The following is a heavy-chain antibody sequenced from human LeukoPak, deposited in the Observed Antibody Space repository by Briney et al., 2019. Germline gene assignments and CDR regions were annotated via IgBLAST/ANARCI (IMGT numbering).Heavy chain of an antibody. D-gene: IGHD2-8*01. J-gene: IGHJ5*02. CDR2: FYYSGST. CDR1: GDSISTHRYY. V-gene: IGHV4-39*01. CDR3: ARFNGVGSRFDP. Sequence: PSETLSLTCTVSGDSISTHRYYWGWLRQPPRKGLEWIGSFYYSGSTYYHPSLKNRVAISMDTSKNQFFLRLSSVTAADTAVYFCARFNGVGSRFDPWGQGTLVTVSS.